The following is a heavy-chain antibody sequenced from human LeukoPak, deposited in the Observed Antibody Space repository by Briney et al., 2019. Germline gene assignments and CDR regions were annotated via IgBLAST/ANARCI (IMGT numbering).Heavy chain of an antibody. Sequence: SGTLSLTCAVSGGSISNSNWWSWVRQPPGKGLEWIGEIYHSGTTNYNPSLKSRVTISVDKSKNQFSLKLSSMTAADTAVYYCASRQLARGYFDYWGQGTLVTVSS. CDR2: IYHSGTT. J-gene: IGHJ4*02. D-gene: IGHD6-13*01. CDR1: GGSISNSNW. CDR3: ASRQLARGYFDY. V-gene: IGHV4-4*02.